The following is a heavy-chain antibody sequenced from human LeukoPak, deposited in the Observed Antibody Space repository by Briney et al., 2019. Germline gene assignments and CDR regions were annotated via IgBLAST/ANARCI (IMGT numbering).Heavy chain of an antibody. Sequence: GASLRLSCAASGFTFSDYSLNWVRQAPGKGLEWVSSINSSNTYIYYGDSIKGRFTISRDNAISSPYLQMNRPRSDDTAGYYCWRVGDDYDEDRWYFDLWGRGTMVT. CDR1: GFTFSDYS. D-gene: IGHD4-17*01. CDR3: WRVGDDYDEDRWYFDL. J-gene: IGHJ2*01. V-gene: IGHV3-21*01. CDR2: INSSNTYI.